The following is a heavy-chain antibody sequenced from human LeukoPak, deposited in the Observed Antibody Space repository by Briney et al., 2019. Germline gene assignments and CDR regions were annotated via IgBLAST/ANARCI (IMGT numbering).Heavy chain of an antibody. D-gene: IGHD2-2*01. CDR2: IYHSGST. CDR1: GGSISSGGYS. CDR3: ARAGYCSSTSCLDAFDI. Sequence: SQTLSLTCAVSGGSISSGGYSWSWIQQPPGKGLEWIGYIYHSGSTYYNPSLKSRVTIPVDRSKNQFSLKLSSVTAADTAVYYCARAGYCSSTSCLDAFDIWGQGTMVTVSS. J-gene: IGHJ3*02. V-gene: IGHV4-30-2*01.